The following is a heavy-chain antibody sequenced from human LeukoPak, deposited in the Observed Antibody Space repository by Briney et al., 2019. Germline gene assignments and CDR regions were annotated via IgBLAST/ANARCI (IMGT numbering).Heavy chain of an antibody. D-gene: IGHD6-19*01. Sequence: ASVKVSCKVSGYTLTELSMHWVRQAPGKGLEWMGGFDPEDGETIYAQKFQGRVTMTEDTSTDTAYMELSSLRSEDTAVYYCATVVAGTWYFDLWGRGTLVTVSS. CDR2: FDPEDGET. V-gene: IGHV1-24*01. J-gene: IGHJ2*01. CDR1: GYTLTELS. CDR3: ATVVAGTWYFDL.